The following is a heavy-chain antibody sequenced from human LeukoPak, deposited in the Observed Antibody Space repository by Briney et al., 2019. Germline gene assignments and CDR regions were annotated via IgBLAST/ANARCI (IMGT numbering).Heavy chain of an antibody. CDR3: ARGHYYDTSGDY. D-gene: IGHD3-22*01. V-gene: IGHV4-59*11. CDR2: IDYSGGT. CDR1: GDSISSHY. Sequence: PSETPSLTCAVSGDSISSHYWSWIRQPPGKGLEWIGYIDYSGGTNYNPSLKSRVTISVDTSKNQFSLNLSSVTAADTAVYYCARGHYYDTSGDYWGQGTLVTVSS. J-gene: IGHJ4*02.